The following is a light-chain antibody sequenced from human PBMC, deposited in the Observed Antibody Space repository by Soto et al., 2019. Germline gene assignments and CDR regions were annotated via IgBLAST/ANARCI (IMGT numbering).Light chain of an antibody. Sequence: QPVLTQSPSASASLGASVKLTCTLSSGHSSYAIAWHQQQPEKGPRFLMKVHNDGSHTKGDGIPDRFSGSISGAERYLTISSLQSEDEADYYCQTWDTGIRVFGGGTQLTVL. V-gene: IGLV4-69*01. CDR1: SGHSSYA. CDR2: VHNDGSH. CDR3: QTWDTGIRV. J-gene: IGLJ2*01.